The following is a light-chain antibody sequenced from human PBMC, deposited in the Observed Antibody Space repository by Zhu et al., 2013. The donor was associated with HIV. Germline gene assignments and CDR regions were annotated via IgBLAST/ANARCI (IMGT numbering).Light chain of an antibody. Sequence: EIVLTQSPDTLSLSPGERATLSCRASQSVSSSYLAWYQQKPGQTPRLLIYSASSRATGIPDRFSGSGSGTEFTLTISSLQSEDFAVYHCQQYDSWPYTFGPGT. CDR1: QSVSSSY. J-gene: IGKJ2*01. V-gene: IGKV3-20*01. CDR3: QQYDSWPYT. CDR2: SAS.